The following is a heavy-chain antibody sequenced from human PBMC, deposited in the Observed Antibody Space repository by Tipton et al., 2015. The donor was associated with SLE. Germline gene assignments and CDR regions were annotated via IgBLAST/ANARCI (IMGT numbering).Heavy chain of an antibody. D-gene: IGHD3-16*02. J-gene: IGHJ4*02. CDR2: ISYSGST. Sequence: LRLSCTVSGGSINNYYWTWIRQPPGKGLEWIGYISYSGSTNYNPSLKSRVTISVDTSKNQFSLKLSSVTAADTAVYYCARTQYTFGGVIAPFDYWGQGTLVTVSS. V-gene: IGHV4-59*12. CDR1: GGSINNYY. CDR3: ARTQYTFGGVIAPFDY.